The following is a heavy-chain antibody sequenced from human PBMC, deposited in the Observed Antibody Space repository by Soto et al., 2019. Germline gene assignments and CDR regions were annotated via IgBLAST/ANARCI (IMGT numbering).Heavy chain of an antibody. CDR1: GFTFSDYY. J-gene: IGHJ4*02. CDR3: ARGEGNMITKTPNSGYFDY. V-gene: IGHV3-11*01. CDR2: ISSSGSTI. D-gene: IGHD3-16*01. Sequence: GGSLRLSCAASGFTFSDYYMSWIRQAPGKGLEWVSYISSSGSTIYYADSVKGRFTISRDNAKNSLYLQMNSLRAEDTAVYYCARGEGNMITKTPNSGYFDYWGQGTLVTVSS.